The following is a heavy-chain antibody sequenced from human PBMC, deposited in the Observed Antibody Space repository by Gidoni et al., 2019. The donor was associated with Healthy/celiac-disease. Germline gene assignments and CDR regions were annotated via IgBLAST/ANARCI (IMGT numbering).Heavy chain of an antibody. CDR1: GFTFSSNG. V-gene: IGHV3-33*08. CDR3: ARDQGGYSGYYYGMDV. Sequence: QVQLVESGGGVVQPGRSLSLSCAASGFTFSSNGMHWVRQAPGKGLEWVAVIWYDGSNKYYADSVRGRFTISRDNSKNTLYLQMNSLRAEDTAVYYCARDQGGYSGYYYGMDVWGQGTTVTVSS. J-gene: IGHJ6*02. D-gene: IGHD5-12*01. CDR2: IWYDGSNK.